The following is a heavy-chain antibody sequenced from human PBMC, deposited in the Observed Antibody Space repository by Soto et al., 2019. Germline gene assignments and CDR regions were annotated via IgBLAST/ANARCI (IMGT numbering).Heavy chain of an antibody. D-gene: IGHD3-3*01. CDR1: GFTFRSYA. Sequence: PGGSLRLSCAASGFTFRSYAMSWVRQAPGKGLEWVSTISGSGGSTYYADSAKGRFTISRDNSKNTLYLQMNSLRAEDTAVYYCAKNEESISRFYYYMDVWGKGTTVTVSS. CDR3: AKNEESISRFYYYMDV. V-gene: IGHV3-23*01. J-gene: IGHJ6*03. CDR2: ISGSGGST.